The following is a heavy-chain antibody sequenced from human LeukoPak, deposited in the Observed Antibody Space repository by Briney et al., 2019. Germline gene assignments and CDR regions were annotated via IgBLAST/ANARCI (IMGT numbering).Heavy chain of an antibody. V-gene: IGHV3-23*01. J-gene: IGHJ4*02. CDR2: FSGCGGFT. Sequence: PGRFLRLPCAASGFTFCPYAMSSVPHAPGKGLDWVSSFSGCGGFTYYADSVKGRFTISRDNSKNTLYLQMNSLRAEDTAVYYCAKHKGSGSYYLYSFDYWGQGTLVTVSS. D-gene: IGHD3-10*01. CDR3: AKHKGSGSYYLYSFDY. CDR1: GFTFCPYA.